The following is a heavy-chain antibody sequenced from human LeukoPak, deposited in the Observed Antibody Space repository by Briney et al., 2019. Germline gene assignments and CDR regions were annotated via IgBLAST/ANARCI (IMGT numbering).Heavy chain of an antibody. J-gene: IGHJ4*02. CDR3: ARERIYSSGWYLIDY. Sequence: GGSLRLSCAVSGFTFSDYYMTWIRQAPGKGLEWVSCISSSSTHTNYADSVKGRFTISRDNAKNSLYLQMNSLRAEDTAVYYCARERIYSSGWYLIDYWGQGTLVTVSS. CDR2: ISSSSTHT. D-gene: IGHD6-19*01. V-gene: IGHV3-11*05. CDR1: GFTFSDYY.